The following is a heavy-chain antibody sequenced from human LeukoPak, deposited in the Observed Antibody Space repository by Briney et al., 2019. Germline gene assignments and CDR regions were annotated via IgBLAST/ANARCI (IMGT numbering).Heavy chain of an antibody. V-gene: IGHV3-30-3*01. D-gene: IGHD2-15*01. CDR1: GFTFSSYW. CDR3: ARDQVVVVAATQFYYYYGMDV. Sequence: GGSLRLSCAASGFTFSSYWMSWVRQAPGKGLEWVAVISYDGSNKYYADSVKGRFTISRDNSKNTLYLQMNSLRAEDTAVYYCARDQVVVVAATQFYYYYGMDVWGQGTTVTVSS. J-gene: IGHJ6*02. CDR2: ISYDGSNK.